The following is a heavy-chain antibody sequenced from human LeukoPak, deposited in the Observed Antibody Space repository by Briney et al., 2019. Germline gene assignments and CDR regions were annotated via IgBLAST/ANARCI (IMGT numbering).Heavy chain of an antibody. Sequence: GGTLRLSCAASGFTFSSYAMSGVRQAPGKGLEGVSAISGSGGGTYYADSVKGRFTISRDNSKNTLYLQMYSLRAEDTAVYYCAKAYYGSSGYLYDDYWGRGTLVTVSS. J-gene: IGHJ4*02. CDR1: GFTFSSYA. V-gene: IGHV3-23*01. CDR3: AKAYYGSSGYLYDDY. D-gene: IGHD3-22*01. CDR2: ISGSGGGT.